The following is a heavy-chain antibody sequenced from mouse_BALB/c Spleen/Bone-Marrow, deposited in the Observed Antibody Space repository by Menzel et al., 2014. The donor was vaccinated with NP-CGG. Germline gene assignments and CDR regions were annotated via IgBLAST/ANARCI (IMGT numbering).Heavy chain of an antibody. CDR2: LNPDSSTI. V-gene: IGHV4-1*02. CDR1: GFDFSRYW. CDR3: SRLSYYGRFAY. J-gene: IGHJ3*01. Sequence: EVKLVESGGGLVQPGGSLKLSCAASGFDFSRYWMSWVRQAPGKGLEWIGELNPDSSTINYTPSLKDKFIISRDNAKNTLCLQMSKVRSEDTALYYCSRLSYYGRFAYWGQGTPVTVSA. D-gene: IGHD1-1*01.